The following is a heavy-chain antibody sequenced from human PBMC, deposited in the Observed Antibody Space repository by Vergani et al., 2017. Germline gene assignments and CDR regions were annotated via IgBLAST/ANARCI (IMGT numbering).Heavy chain of an antibody. CDR2: ISYDGSNK. D-gene: IGHD3-22*01. CDR3: ARDMPVVVRPSYGMDV. V-gene: IGHV3-30-3*01. J-gene: IGHJ6*02. CDR1: GFTFSSYA. Sequence: QVQLVESGGGVVQPGRSLRLSCAASGFTFSSYAMHWVRQAPGKGLEWVAVISYDGSNKYYADSVKGRFTISRDNSKNTLYLQMNSLRAEDTAVYYCARDMPVVVRPSYGMDVWGQGSTVTASS.